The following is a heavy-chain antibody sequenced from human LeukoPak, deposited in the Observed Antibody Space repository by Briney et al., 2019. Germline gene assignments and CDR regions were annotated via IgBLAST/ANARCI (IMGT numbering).Heavy chain of an antibody. J-gene: IGHJ4*02. CDR2: LHFSGNT. D-gene: IGHD3-9*01. CDR3: ERNNDIPRGIVSKSEFPN. V-gene: IGHV4-39*01. Sequence: SETLSLTCTVSGDSISTTTNYWGCIRQPPGQGLEWIGILHFSGNTYYNPSLKSRVALSVDASNDQFSLRLTSVTAADTAFYYCERNNDIPRGIVSKSEFPNWGQGTLVTVSS. CDR1: GDSISTTTNY.